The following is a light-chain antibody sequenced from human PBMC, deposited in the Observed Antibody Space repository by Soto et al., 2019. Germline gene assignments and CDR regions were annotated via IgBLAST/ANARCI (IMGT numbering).Light chain of an antibody. V-gene: IGKV1-12*01. CDR1: QDLTRW. CDR3: QQGRLFPWT. J-gene: IGKJ1*01. CDR2: TIS. Sequence: DIQMTQSPSSVSASVGDRFTITCRASQDLTRWLAWFQQKPGRAPKLLISTISTLQSGVPARFSGSGSGTDFTLTISSLQPEDFATYYCQQGRLFPWTFGQGTKVDIK.